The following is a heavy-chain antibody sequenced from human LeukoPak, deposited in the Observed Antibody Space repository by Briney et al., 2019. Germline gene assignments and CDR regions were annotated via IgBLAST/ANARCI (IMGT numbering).Heavy chain of an antibody. J-gene: IGHJ4*02. Sequence: GASLKISCKGSGYSFTSYWIGWVRQLPGKGLEWMGIIYPGDSDTRYSPSFQGQVTISADKSISTAYLQWSSLKASDTAMYYCARPTMWGNGVEGVDYWGQGTLVTVSS. CDR3: ARPTMWGNGVEGVDY. V-gene: IGHV5-51*01. CDR2: IYPGDSDT. CDR1: GYSFTSYW. D-gene: IGHD4-23*01.